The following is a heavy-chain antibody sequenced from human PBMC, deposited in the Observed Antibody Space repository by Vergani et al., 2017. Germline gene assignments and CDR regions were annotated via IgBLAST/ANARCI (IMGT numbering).Heavy chain of an antibody. V-gene: IGHV4-34*01. Sequence: QVQLQQWGAGLLKPSETLSLTCAVYGGSFSGYYWSWIRQPPGKGLEWIGEINHSGSTNYNPSFQGHVTISADKSISTAYLQWSSLKASDTAMYYCARRPNEYIVVGDYYGMDVWGQGTTVTVSS. CDR2: INHSGST. CDR3: ARRPNEYIVVGDYYGMDV. J-gene: IGHJ6*02. D-gene: IGHD2-2*01. CDR1: GGSFSGYY.